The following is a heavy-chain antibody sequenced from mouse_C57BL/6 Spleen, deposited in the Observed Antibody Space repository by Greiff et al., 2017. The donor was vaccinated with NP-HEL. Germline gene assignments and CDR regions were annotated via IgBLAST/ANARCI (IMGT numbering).Heavy chain of an antibody. CDR1: GYNFNSYW. CDR2: IDPNSGGT. D-gene: IGHD2-5*01. J-gene: IGHJ1*03. CDR3: APYYSKGGDWYFDV. V-gene: IGHV1-72*01. Sequence: VQLQQPGAELVKPGASVKLSCKASGYNFNSYWMHWVKQRPGRGLEWIGRIDPNSGGTKYNEKFKSKATLTVDKPSSTAYMQLSSLTSEDSAVYYCAPYYSKGGDWYFDVWGTGTTVTVSS.